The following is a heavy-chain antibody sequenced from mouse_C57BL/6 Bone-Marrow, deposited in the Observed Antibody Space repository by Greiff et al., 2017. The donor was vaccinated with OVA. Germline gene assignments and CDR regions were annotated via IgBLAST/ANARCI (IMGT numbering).Heavy chain of an antibody. CDR2: ISDGGSYT. CDR1: GFTFSSYA. Sequence: EVMLVESGGGLVKPGGSLKLSCAASGFTFSSYAMSWVRQTPEKRLEWVATISDGGSYTYYPDNVKGRFTISRDNAKNNLYLQMSHLKSEDTAMYYCARDPYWYVDVWGTGTTVTVSS. CDR3: ARDPYWYVDV. V-gene: IGHV5-4*01. J-gene: IGHJ1*03.